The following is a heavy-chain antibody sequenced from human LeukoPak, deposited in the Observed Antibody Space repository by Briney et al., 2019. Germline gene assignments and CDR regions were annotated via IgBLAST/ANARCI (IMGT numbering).Heavy chain of an antibody. D-gene: IGHD3-22*01. CDR1: GGSLSSYY. CDR2: IYTSGTN. V-gene: IGHV4-4*07. Sequence: PSETLSLACTVSGGSLSSYYWSWIRQPAGKGLEWVGRIYTSGTNTYNPSLKSRVTMSVDTSKNQFSRKLSSVTAADTAVDYGARGFLNYYDSSGPLDYWGQGTLVTVSS. CDR3: ARGFLNYYDSSGPLDY. J-gene: IGHJ4*02.